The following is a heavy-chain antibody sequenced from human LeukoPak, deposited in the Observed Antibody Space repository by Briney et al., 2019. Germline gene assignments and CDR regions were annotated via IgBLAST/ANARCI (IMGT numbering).Heavy chain of an antibody. CDR3: AKGMYYMDV. CDR2: ISGNGGST. V-gene: IGHV3-23*01. Sequence: GGSLRLSCAASGFTFSSYGMSWVRQAPGKGLEWVSAISGNGGSTYYADSVKGRFTISRDNSKNTLYLQVNSLRAEDTAVYYCAKGMYYMDVWGKGTTVTISS. J-gene: IGHJ6*03. CDR1: GFTFSSYG.